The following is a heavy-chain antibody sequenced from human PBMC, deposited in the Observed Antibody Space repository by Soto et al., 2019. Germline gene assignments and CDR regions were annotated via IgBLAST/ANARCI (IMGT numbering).Heavy chain of an antibody. D-gene: IGHD6-13*01. CDR1: GGSISSYY. Sequence: QVQLQESGPGLVKPSETLSLTCTVSGGSISSYYWSWIRQPPGKGLEWIGYIYYSGSTNYNPSLKSRVTISVDTSKNQFSLKLSSVTAADTAVYYCARGPPAARYSSSWYHSTRNYGMDVWGQGTTVTVSS. CDR3: ARGPPAARYSSSWYHSTRNYGMDV. J-gene: IGHJ6*02. V-gene: IGHV4-59*01. CDR2: IYYSGST.